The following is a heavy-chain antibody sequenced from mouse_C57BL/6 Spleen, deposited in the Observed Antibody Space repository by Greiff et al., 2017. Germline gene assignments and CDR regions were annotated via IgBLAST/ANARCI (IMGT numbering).Heavy chain of an antibody. Sequence: QVQLKESGAELAKPGASVKLSCKASGYTFTSYWMHWVKQRPGQGLEWIGYINPSSGYTKYNQKFKDKATLTADKSSSTAYMQLSSLTYEDSAVYYCARYSNYFFYAMDYWGQGTSVTVSS. J-gene: IGHJ4*01. V-gene: IGHV1-7*01. CDR3: ARYSNYFFYAMDY. D-gene: IGHD2-5*01. CDR2: INPSSGYT. CDR1: GYTFTSYW.